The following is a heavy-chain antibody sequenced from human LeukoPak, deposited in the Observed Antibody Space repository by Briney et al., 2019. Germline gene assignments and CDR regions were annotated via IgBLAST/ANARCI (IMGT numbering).Heavy chain of an antibody. V-gene: IGHV3-30*04. Sequence: PGGSLRLSCAASGFTFSSYAMHWVRQAPGKGLEWVAVISYDGSNKYYADSVKGRFTISRDNSKNTLYLQMNSLRAEDTGIYYCAKGGHYSFFDYWGQGTLVTVSS. CDR3: AKGGHYSFFDY. D-gene: IGHD4-11*01. CDR1: GFTFSSYA. CDR2: ISYDGSNK. J-gene: IGHJ4*02.